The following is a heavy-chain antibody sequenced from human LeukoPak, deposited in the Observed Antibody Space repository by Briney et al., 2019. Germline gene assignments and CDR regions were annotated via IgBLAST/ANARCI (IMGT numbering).Heavy chain of an antibody. CDR3: ARWTAYYYFDY. Sequence: SETLSLTCTVSGGSISSGDYYWSWIRQPPGKGLEWIGYIYYSGSTYYNPSLKSRLTISVDTSKNQFSLKLSSVTAADTAVYYCARWTAYYYFDYWGQGTLDTVSS. J-gene: IGHJ4*02. CDR1: GGSISSGDYY. D-gene: IGHD3/OR15-3a*01. V-gene: IGHV4-30-4*08. CDR2: IYYSGST.